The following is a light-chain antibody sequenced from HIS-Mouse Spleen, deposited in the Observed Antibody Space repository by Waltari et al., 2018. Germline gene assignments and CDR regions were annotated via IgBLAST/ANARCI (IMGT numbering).Light chain of an antibody. CDR3: QAWDSSTVV. Sequence: QSVLTQPPSVSAAPGKKVTISCSGSSSNIGNNYVSWYQQLPGTAPKLLIYDNNKRPSGIPERFSGSNSGNTATLTISGTQAMDEADYYCQAWDSSTVVFGGGTKLTVL. CDR2: DNN. CDR1: SSNIGNNY. J-gene: IGLJ2*01. V-gene: IGLV1-51*01.